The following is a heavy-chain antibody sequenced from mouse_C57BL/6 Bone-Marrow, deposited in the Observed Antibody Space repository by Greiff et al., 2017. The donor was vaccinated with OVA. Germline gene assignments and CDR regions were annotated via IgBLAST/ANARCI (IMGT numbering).Heavy chain of an antibody. J-gene: IGHJ3*01. CDR3: ARGDYDGGWFAY. CDR2: IDPSDSYT. V-gene: IGHV1-59*01. Sequence: VQLKQPGAELVRPGTSVKLSCKASGYTFTSYWMHWVKQRPGQGLKWIGVIDPSDSYTNYNQKFKGKATLTVDTSSSPAYMQLSSLTSEDSAVYYCARGDYDGGWFAYWGQGTLVTVSA. CDR1: GYTFTSYW. D-gene: IGHD2-4*01.